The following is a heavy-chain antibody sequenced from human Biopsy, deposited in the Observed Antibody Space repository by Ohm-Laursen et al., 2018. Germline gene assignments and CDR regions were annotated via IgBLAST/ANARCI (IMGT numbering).Heavy chain of an antibody. Sequence: PGTLSLTCNVSGGDINNYYWSWIRQPAGKGLEWIGRIYPGGSTNYNPSLKSRVTMSVDTSKKQLSLRLRSVTAADTAMYYCASVVLGPTNDAFDLWGRGTMVSVSS. D-gene: IGHD3-22*01. J-gene: IGHJ3*01. CDR1: GGDINNYY. V-gene: IGHV4-4*07. CDR3: ASVVLGPTNDAFDL. CDR2: IYPGGST.